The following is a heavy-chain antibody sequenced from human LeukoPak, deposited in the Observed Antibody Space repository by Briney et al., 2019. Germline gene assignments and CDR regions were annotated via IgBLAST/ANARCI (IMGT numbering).Heavy chain of an antibody. CDR3: ARLRYCSSTSCYAGMRGYFDY. CDR2: IIPIFGTA. Sequence: ASVKVSCKASGYTFTEYYMHWVRQAPGQGLEWMGGIIPIFGTANYAQKFQGRVTITADKSTSTAYMELSSLRSEDTAVYYCARLRYCSSTSCYAGMRGYFDYWGQGTLVTVSS. J-gene: IGHJ4*02. D-gene: IGHD2-2*01. CDR1: GYTFTEYY. V-gene: IGHV1-69*06.